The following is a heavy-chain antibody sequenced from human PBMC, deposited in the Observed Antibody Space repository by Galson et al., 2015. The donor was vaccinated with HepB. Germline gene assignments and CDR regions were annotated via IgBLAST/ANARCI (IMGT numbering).Heavy chain of an antibody. J-gene: IGHJ2*01. CDR3: ARKDVGYWYFDL. Sequence: ETLSLTCTVSGGSASSGSYYWSWIRQPPGKGLEWIGYIYYSGSTKYNPSLKSRVTISVDTSKNQFSLKLSSVTAADTAMYYCARKDVGYWYFDLWGRGTLVTVSS. CDR1: GGSASSGSYY. CDR2: IYYSGST. D-gene: IGHD3-10*02. V-gene: IGHV4-61*01.